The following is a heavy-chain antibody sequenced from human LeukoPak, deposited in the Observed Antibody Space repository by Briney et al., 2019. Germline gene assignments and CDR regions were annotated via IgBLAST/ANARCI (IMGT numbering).Heavy chain of an antibody. J-gene: IGHJ4*02. D-gene: IGHD3-3*01. Sequence: GGSLRLSCAASGFTFSSYSMNWARQAPGKGLEWVSYISSSSSTIHYADSVKGRFTISRDNAKNSLYLQMNSLRAEDTAVYYCARDERYDFWSGYYRDWGQGTLVTVSS. CDR1: GFTFSSYS. CDR3: ARDERYDFWSGYYRD. V-gene: IGHV3-48*01. CDR2: ISSSSSTI.